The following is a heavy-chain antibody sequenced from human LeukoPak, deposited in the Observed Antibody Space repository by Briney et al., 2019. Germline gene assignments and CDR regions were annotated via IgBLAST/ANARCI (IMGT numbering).Heavy chain of an antibody. J-gene: IGHJ5*02. CDR1: GGSFSGYY. CDR2: IYYSGRT. CDR3: ARGQARLAWFDP. D-gene: IGHD6-19*01. V-gene: IGHV4-34*01. Sequence: SSETLSLTCAVDGGSFSGYYWSWIRQPPGKGLEWIGSIYYSGRTYYNPSLKSRVTMSLDTSKNQFSLRLRSVTAADTAVYYCARGQARLAWFDPWGQGTLVTVSS.